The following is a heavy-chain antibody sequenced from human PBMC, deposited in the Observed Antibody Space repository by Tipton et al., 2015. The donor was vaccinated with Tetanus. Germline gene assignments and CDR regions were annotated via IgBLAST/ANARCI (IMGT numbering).Heavy chain of an antibody. V-gene: IGHV3-23*01. D-gene: IGHD6-19*01. Sequence: SLRLSCAASGFPFSNYAMNWIRQSPLRGLEWVSGISGSGDETHYADSVKGRFTISRDNSMNSVYLQMNSLRAEDTALYYCGKGRAVVGVGRRSNNWFGPWGQGTLVTVSS. CDR3: GKGRAVVGVGRRSNNWFGP. J-gene: IGHJ5*02. CDR1: GFPFSNYA. CDR2: ISGSGDET.